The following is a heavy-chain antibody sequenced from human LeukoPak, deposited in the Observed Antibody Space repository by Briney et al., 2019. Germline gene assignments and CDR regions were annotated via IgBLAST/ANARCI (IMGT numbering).Heavy chain of an antibody. CDR2: ISWNSGSI. V-gene: IGHV3-9*01. J-gene: IGHJ4*02. Sequence: PGRSLRLSCAASGFTFDDYAMHWVRQAPGKGLEWVSGISWNSGSIGYADSVKGRFTISRDNAKNSLYLQMNSLRAEDTAAYYCARGPPGPKFDYWGQGTLVTVSS. CDR1: GFTFDDYA. CDR3: ARGPPGPKFDY.